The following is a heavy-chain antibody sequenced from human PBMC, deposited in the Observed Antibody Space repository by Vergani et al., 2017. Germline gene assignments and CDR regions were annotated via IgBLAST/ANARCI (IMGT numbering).Heavy chain of an antibody. CDR3: ARKDRRVLTGTMEETWFDT. Sequence: EVQLVQSGAEVKKPGESLKISCKGSGYSFTSYWIGWVRQMPGKGLEWMGIIYPGDSDTRYSPSFQGQVTISADKSISTAYLQWSSLKASDTAMYYCARKDRRVLTGTMEETWFDTWGQGTLVTVSS. CDR2: IYPGDSDT. J-gene: IGHJ5*02. V-gene: IGHV5-51*01. D-gene: IGHD1/OR15-1a*01. CDR1: GYSFTSYW.